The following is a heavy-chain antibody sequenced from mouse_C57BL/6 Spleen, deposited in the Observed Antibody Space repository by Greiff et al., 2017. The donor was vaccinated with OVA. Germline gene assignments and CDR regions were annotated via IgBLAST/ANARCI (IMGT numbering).Heavy chain of an antibody. CDR3: ARRGYPPYWYFDV. Sequence: QVQLQQPGAELVRPGSSVKLSCKASGYTFTSYWMHWVKQRPIQGLEWIGNIDPSDSETHYNQKFKDKATLTVDKSSSTAYMQLSSLTSEDSAVYYCARRGYPPYWYFDVWGTGTTVTVSS. V-gene: IGHV1-52*01. J-gene: IGHJ1*03. D-gene: IGHD2-2*01. CDR2: IDPSDSET. CDR1: GYTFTSYW.